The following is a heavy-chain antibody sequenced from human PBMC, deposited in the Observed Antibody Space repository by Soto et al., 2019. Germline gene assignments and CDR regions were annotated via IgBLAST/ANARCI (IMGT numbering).Heavy chain of an antibody. Sequence: ASVKVSCKASGYTFTGYYMHWVRQAPGQGREWMGWINPNSGGTNYAQKFQGRVTMTRDTSISTAYMELSRLRSDDTAVYYCARDHGIQLIADYWGQGTLVTVSS. CDR2: INPNSGGT. CDR3: ARDHGIQLIADY. CDR1: GYTFTGYY. J-gene: IGHJ4*02. D-gene: IGHD5-18*01. V-gene: IGHV1-2*02.